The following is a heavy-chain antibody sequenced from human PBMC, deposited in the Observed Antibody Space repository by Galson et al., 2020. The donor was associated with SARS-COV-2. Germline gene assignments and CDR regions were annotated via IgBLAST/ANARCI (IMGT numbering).Heavy chain of an antibody. J-gene: IGHJ4*02. CDR3: ASDTGTANDD. CDR1: GFTFSSYA. CDR2: ISYDGSNK. V-gene: IGHV3-30-3*01. D-gene: IGHD5-18*01. Sequence: TGVSLRLSCAASGFTFSSYAMSWVRLAPGKGLEWVAVISYDGSNKYYADSVKGRFTIYRDNSKNTLYLQMNSLRAEDTAVYYCASDTGTANDDGGQGTVVTVSS.